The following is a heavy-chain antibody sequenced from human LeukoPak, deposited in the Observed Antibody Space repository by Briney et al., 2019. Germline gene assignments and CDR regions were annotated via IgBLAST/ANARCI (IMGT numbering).Heavy chain of an antibody. V-gene: IGHV4-38-2*02. D-gene: IGHD3-10*01. J-gene: IGHJ4*02. CDR3: AREGPMFDSGSYSKPLAY. Sequence: PSETLSLTCTVSGYSINSGYYWGWIRQPPGKGLEWIARINHSGTTYYNPSLASRVIISVDTSKNQFSLRLPSGPVADTAVYYCAREGPMFDSGSYSKPLAYWGRGTLVTVSS. CDR1: GYSINSGYY. CDR2: INHSGTT.